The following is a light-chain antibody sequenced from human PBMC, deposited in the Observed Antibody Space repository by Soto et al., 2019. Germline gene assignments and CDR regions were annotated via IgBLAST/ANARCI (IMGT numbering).Light chain of an antibody. V-gene: IGKV3-15*01. CDR2: GAS. Sequence: EIVMTQSPATLSLSPGDRATPSCRASQSITRNLAWYQQHPGQPPRLLVYGASTRATGIPVRFSGSGSGTDFTLTISSLKSEDFAVYYCQQYNNWPLWTFGQGTKVAIK. CDR1: QSITRN. CDR3: QQYNNWPLWT. J-gene: IGKJ1*01.